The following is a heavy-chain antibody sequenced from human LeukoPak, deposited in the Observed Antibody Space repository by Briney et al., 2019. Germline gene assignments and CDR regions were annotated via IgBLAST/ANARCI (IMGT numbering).Heavy chain of an antibody. D-gene: IGHD3-16*02. CDR2: ISSSGGNT. Sequence: QAGGSLRLSCAASGFTFSDSAMNWVRQVPGKGLEWVSLISSSGGNTYYADSVKGRFTISRDNSKNTLSLQMNSLRVEDTAIYYCAKDIQLSTWGLGTMVTVSS. CDR1: GFTFSDSA. CDR3: AKDIQLST. J-gene: IGHJ3*01. V-gene: IGHV3-23*01.